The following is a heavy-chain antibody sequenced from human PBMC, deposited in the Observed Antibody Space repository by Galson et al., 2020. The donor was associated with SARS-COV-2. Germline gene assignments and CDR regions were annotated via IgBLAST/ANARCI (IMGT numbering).Heavy chain of an antibody. CDR3: ARPSSSVFWGPQGWFDP. CDR1: GYSFTSYW. D-gene: IGHD3-16*01. J-gene: IGHJ5*02. Sequence: HGESLKISCKGSGYSFTSYWIGWVRQMPGKGLDWMGIIYPGDSDTRYSPSFQGQVTISADKSISTAYLQWSSLKASDTAMYYCARPSSSVFWGPQGWFDPWGQGTLVSVSS. V-gene: IGHV5-51*01. CDR2: IYPGDSDT.